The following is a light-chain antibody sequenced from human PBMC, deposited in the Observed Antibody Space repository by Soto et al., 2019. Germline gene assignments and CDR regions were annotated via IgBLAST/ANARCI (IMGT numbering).Light chain of an antibody. V-gene: IGKV3-15*01. CDR2: GAS. CDR3: QHYNNWLGT. Sequence: EIVVTQSPALLSVSPGARVTLSCRASQSVISSIAWDQQKLGQAPRPLIYGASTRRTGIPARFSGSGSGTELFLTISSLKSEDFAMYYCQHYNNWLGTFGGGTKVEIK. J-gene: IGKJ4*01. CDR1: QSVISS.